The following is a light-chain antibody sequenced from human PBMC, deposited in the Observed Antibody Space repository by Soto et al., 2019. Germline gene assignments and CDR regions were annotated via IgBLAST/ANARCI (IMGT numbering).Light chain of an antibody. CDR2: QVS. CDR1: QSLVYSDGNTY. CDR3: MQGTYWPLT. Sequence: DVVMTQSPLSLPVTLGQPASISCRSSQSLVYSDGNTYLNWFQQRPGQSPRRLIYQVSKRDSGVPDRFSGSGSGTDFTLKISRVEAEDVGVYYCMQGTYWPLTFGGGTKVDIK. V-gene: IGKV2-30*01. J-gene: IGKJ4*01.